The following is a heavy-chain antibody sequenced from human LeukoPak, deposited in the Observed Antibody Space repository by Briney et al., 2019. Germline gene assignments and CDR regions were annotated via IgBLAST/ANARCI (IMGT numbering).Heavy chain of an antibody. V-gene: IGHV3-30*18. J-gene: IGHJ3*02. Sequence: GSLRLSCAASGFTFSSYGMHWVRQAPGKGLEWVAVISYDGSNKYYADSVKGRFTISRDNSKNTLYLQMNSLRAEDTAVYYCAKKYTTGAFDIWGQGAMVTVSS. CDR3: AKKYTTGAFDI. CDR1: GFTFSSYG. D-gene: IGHD2-2*02. CDR2: ISYDGSNK.